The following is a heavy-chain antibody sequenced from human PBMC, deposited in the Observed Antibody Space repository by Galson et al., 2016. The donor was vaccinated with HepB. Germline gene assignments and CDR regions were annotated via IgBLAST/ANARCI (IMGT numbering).Heavy chain of an antibody. Sequence: SLRLSCAASGFTFNSYTMNWVRQAPGKGLEWVSSISISSSYIYYAASVKGRFTISRDNAKNSLYLQMNSLRAEDTAVYYCARGSYWLLQHGDYFDYWGQGTLVTVSS. D-gene: IGHD1-26*01. CDR3: ARGSYWLLQHGDYFDY. V-gene: IGHV3-21*01. J-gene: IGHJ4*02. CDR2: ISISSSYI. CDR1: GFTFNSYT.